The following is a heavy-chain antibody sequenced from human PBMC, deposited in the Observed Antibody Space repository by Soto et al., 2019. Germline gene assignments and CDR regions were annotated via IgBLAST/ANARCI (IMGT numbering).Heavy chain of an antibody. J-gene: IGHJ5*02. CDR1: GGSTSSYY. V-gene: IGHV4-59*01. D-gene: IGHD2-15*01. Sequence: QVQLQESGPGLMKPSETLSLTCTVSGGSTSSYYWSWIRQPPGKGREWIGHIYSSGSTDYNPSLKSRVTIAIDTSKNQFSMNLRSVTAADTAVYYCARDPGYCRGVRCRNWFDPWGQGTLVTVSS. CDR3: ARDPGYCRGVRCRNWFDP. CDR2: IYSSGST.